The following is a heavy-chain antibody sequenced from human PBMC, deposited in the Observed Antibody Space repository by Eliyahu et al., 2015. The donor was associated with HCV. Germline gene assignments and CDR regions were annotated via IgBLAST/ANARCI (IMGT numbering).Heavy chain of an antibody. D-gene: IGHD1-1*01. V-gene: IGHV1-69*04. CDR1: GGTFSSYT. CDR2: IIPFLGVG. Sequence: KKPGSSVKVSCKASGGTFSSYTISWVRQAPGQGLEWMGRIIPFLGVGNYAQKFQGRVSITADKSTGTAYMELSSLRSEDTAGYYCAIELERPPTFDYWGQGTLVTVSS. CDR3: AIELERPPTFDY. J-gene: IGHJ4*02.